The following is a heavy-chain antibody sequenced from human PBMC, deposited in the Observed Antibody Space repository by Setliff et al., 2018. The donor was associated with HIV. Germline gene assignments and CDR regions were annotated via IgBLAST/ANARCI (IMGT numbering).Heavy chain of an antibody. J-gene: IGHJ4*02. V-gene: IGHV4-61*10. D-gene: IGHD2-21*02. CDR2: IYTSGNT. CDR3: ARGVPLLPPHY. Sequence: SETLSLTCTVSGDSISSGGYYWSWIRQPAGQGLEWIGRIYTSGNTNYNPSTNYNPSLKSRITISLETSRNQFSLKLSSVTAADTAVYYCARGVPLLPPHYWGQGTLVTVSS. CDR1: GDSISSGGYY.